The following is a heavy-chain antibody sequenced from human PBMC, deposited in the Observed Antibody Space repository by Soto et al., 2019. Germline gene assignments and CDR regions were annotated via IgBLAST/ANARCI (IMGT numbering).Heavy chain of an antibody. Sequence: SSETLSLTCAVSGGSISSSNWWSWVRQPPGKGLEWIGYIYYSGSTNYNPSLKSRVTISVDTSKNQFSLKVSSVTAADTAVYYCARGYTWFDPWGQVTLV. CDR1: GGSISSSNW. V-gene: IGHV4-4*02. J-gene: IGHJ5*02. CDR3: ARGYTWFDP. CDR2: IYYSGST. D-gene: IGHD2-2*02.